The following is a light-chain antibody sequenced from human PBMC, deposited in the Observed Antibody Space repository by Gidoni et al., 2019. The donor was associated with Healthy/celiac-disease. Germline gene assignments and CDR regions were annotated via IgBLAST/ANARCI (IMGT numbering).Light chain of an antibody. CDR1: QGISSW. CDR3: QQANSFPIT. Sequence: DIQMTQAPSYVSATVGDRVTMTCRASQGISSWLAWYQQKPGKAHKLLSYAASSLQNGVPSRFSGSGSGTDVALTISSLQPEDFATYYCQQANSFPITFGQGTRLEIK. J-gene: IGKJ5*01. V-gene: IGKV1D-12*01. CDR2: AAS.